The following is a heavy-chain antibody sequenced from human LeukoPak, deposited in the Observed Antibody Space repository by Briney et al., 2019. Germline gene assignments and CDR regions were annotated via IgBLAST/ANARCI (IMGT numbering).Heavy chain of an antibody. J-gene: IGHJ3*01. D-gene: IGHD3-22*01. V-gene: IGHV1-46*01. CDR2: INPNDGGT. Sequence: GASVKVSCKASGYTFINYYVHWVRQAPGQGFEWVGMINPNDGGTNYAQRFQGRVSMTTDMSTWTVYMELSSLSSEDTAIYYCARIKGSGYYLGEGFDVWGQGTMVTVSS. CDR1: GYTFINYY. CDR3: ARIKGSGYYLGEGFDV.